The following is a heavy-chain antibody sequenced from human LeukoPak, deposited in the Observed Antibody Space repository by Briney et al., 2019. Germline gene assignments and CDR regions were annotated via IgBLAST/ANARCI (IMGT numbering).Heavy chain of an antibody. CDR2: IYYSGST. V-gene: IGHV4-59*08. J-gene: IGHJ4*02. CDR3: ARLASGSYGPLTPFDY. CDR1: GGSISSYY. D-gene: IGHD1-26*01. Sequence: SESLSLTCTVSGGSISSYYWSWSRQPPGKGLEWIGDIYYSGSTNYNPSLKSRVTISVDTSKNQFSLRLSSVTAADTAVYYSARLASGSYGPLTPFDYLGQGTLASLSS.